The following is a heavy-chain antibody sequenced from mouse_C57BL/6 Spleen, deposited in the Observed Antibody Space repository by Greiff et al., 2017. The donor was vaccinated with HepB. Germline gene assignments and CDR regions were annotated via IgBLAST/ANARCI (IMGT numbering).Heavy chain of an antibody. CDR2: IDPSDSYT. CDR3: ERGRNYDYDHWYYGG. CDR1: GYTFTSYW. J-gene: IGHJ1*03. D-gene: IGHD2-4*01. Sequence: QVQLQQSGAELVKPGASVKLSCKASGYTFTSYWMQWVKQRPGQGLEWIGEIDPSDSYTNYNQKFKGKATLTVDTSSSTAYMQLSSLTSEDSAVYYCERGRNYDYDHWYYGGWGTGATVT. V-gene: IGHV1-50*01.